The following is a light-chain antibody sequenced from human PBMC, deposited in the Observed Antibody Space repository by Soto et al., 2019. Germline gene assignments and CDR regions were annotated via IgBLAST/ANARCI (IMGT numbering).Light chain of an antibody. V-gene: IGKV3-20*01. CDR3: QQFRSDPRT. CDR2: YAS. CDR1: QAVXNNY. J-gene: IGKJ4*01. Sequence: GVTQSAGTLSLSPGERATLSCRASQAVXNNYLAWYQQKPGQAPRLLXDYASSRATGGPDRLSGGGSGTDFTLTISRLEPEDFAGYYCQQFRSDPRTFGGGTKVDIK.